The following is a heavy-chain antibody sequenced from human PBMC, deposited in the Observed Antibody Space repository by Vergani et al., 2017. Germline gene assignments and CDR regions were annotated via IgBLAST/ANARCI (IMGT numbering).Heavy chain of an antibody. Sequence: QLQLQESGPGLVKPSQTLSLTCTVSGGSISSGGYYWSWIRQHPGKGLEWIGYIYYSGSTYYNPSLKSRVTISVDTSKNQFSLKLSSVTAADTAVYYCARLYGDYVYYYYYMDVWGKGTTVTVSS. J-gene: IGHJ6*03. D-gene: IGHD4-17*01. CDR3: ARLYGDYVYYYYYMDV. CDR2: IYYSGST. CDR1: GGSISSGGYY. V-gene: IGHV4-31*03.